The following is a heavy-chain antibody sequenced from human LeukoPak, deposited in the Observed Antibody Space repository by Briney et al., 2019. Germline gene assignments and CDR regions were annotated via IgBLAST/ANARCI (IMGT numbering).Heavy chain of an antibody. Sequence: SETLSLTCTVSGGSISSCYWSWIRQPPGKGLEWIGYIYYSGSTNYNPSLKSRVTISVDTSKNQFSLKLSSVTAADTAVYYCARDLRGDYFYYYGMDVWGKGTTVTASS. CDR2: IYYSGST. V-gene: IGHV4-59*01. CDR3: ARDLRGDYFYYYGMDV. CDR1: GGSISSCY. J-gene: IGHJ6*04. D-gene: IGHD2-21*02.